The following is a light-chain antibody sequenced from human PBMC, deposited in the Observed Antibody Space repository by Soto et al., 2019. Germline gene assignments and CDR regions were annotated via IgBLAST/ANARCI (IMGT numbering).Light chain of an antibody. CDR2: DAS. Sequence: EIVLTQSPDTLSLSPGERATLSCRASQSVRSERLAWYQHKRGQAPRLVIFDASSRATGIPERFSGSGSGTEFTLTISSLQSEDFAVYYCQQYHNWPITFGQGTRLEIK. CDR3: QQYHNWPIT. CDR1: QSVRSER. J-gene: IGKJ5*01. V-gene: IGKV3D-15*01.